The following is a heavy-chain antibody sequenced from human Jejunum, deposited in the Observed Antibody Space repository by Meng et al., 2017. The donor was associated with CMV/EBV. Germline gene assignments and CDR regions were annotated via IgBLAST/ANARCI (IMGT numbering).Heavy chain of an antibody. Sequence: SCKALGYSFSDLQLHWVRQAPGQGLEWMGWIIPNSGATRYAQKFQGRLTLTRDVSVTTAYLELNNLMSDDTAVYYCARGSYGWGGFDPWGQGTLVTVSS. CDR1: GYSFSDLQ. V-gene: IGHV1-2*02. D-gene: IGHD3-10*01. J-gene: IGHJ5*02. CDR3: ARGSYGWGGFDP. CDR2: IIPNSGAT.